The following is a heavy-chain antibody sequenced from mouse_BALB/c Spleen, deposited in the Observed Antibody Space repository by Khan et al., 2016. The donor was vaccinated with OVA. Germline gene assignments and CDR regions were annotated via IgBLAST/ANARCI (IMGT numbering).Heavy chain of an antibody. CDR2: ISYGGYT. CDR3: ARNDYYDYDRFAY. D-gene: IGHD2-4*01. V-gene: IGHV3-2*02. CDR1: GFSFTSDCV. Sequence: VQLQESGPGLVKPSQSLSLSCTVSGFSFTSDCVWYLIRPFPGNLLEWMGYISYGGYTRYNPSLKSRFSITRDTSKNHFFLQLNSLTSEDTATFYGARNDYYDYDRFAYWGQGTLVTVSA. J-gene: IGHJ3*01.